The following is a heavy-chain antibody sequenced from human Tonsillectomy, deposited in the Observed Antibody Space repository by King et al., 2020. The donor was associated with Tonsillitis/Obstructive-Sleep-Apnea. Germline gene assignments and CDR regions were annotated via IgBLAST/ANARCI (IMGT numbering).Heavy chain of an antibody. V-gene: IGHV3-21*01. CDR3: ARDMWIGIVVEGTYSDY. D-gene: IGHD5-12*01. CDR1: GFTFSSYS. CDR2: ICSSSSYI. J-gene: IGHJ4*02. Sequence: QLVQSGGGLVKPGGSLRLSCAASGFTFSSYSMNWVRQAPGKGLEWVSSICSSSSYIYYADSVKGRFTISRDNAKNSLYLQMNSLRAEDTAVYYCARDMWIGIVVEGTYSDYWGQGTLVTVSS.